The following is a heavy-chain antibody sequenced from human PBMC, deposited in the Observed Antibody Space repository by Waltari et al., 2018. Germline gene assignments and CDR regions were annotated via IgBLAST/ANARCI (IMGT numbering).Heavy chain of an antibody. J-gene: IGHJ5*02. CDR3: VRDQYFDFWSGYPPGWFDP. Sequence: EGQLVESGGGLVQPGGSLRLSCAASGFTFSDYWMHWVGQAPGKGLEWVSRIKTDGSGPTYADSVKGRFTISRDNGKNTLFLQMNSLRAEDTAVYYCVRDQYFDFWSGYPPGWFDPWGQGTLVTVSS. D-gene: IGHD3-3*01. CDR1: GFTFSDYW. V-gene: IGHV3-74*01. CDR2: IKTDGSGP.